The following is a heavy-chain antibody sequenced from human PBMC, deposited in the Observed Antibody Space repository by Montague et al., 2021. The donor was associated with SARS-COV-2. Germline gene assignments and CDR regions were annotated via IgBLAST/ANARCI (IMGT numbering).Heavy chain of an antibody. CDR2: VYSRGTT. CDR3: ATLTQANDDF. V-gene: IGHV4-4*08. Sequence: SETLSLTCTVSSDSINSYYWGWIRQPPGKRLEWLGYVYSRGTTNYNPSLNSRIAISVDTSKNQFSLRLDSVTAADTAIYYCATLTQANDDFWGQGALVTVS. J-gene: IGHJ4*02. D-gene: IGHD4/OR15-4a*01. CDR1: SDSINSYY.